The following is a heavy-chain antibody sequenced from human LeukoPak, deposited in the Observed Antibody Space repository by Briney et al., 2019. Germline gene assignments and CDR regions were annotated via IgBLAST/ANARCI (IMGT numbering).Heavy chain of an antibody. CDR3: ASSAPNGDYYYYYMDV. CDR2: IYYSGST. V-gene: IGHV4-30-4*08. CDR1: GGSSSSGDYY. D-gene: IGHD3-10*01. Sequence: PSETLSLTCTVSGGSSSSGDYYWSWIRQPPGKGLEWIGYIYYSGSTYYNPSLKSRVTISVDTSKNQFSLKLSSVTAADTAVYYCASSAPNGDYYYYYMDVWGKGTTVTVSS. J-gene: IGHJ6*03.